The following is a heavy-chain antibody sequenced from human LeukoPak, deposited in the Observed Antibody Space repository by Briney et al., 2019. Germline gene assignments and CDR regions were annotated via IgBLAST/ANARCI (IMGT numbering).Heavy chain of an antibody. J-gene: IGHJ6*02. V-gene: IGHV3-23*01. Sequence: GGSLRPSCAASGFTFSSYAMSWVRQALGKGLEWVSAISGSGGSTYYADSVKGRFTISRDNSKNTLYLQMNSLRAEDTAVYYCAKADTAMVTTRGNGMDVWGQGTTVTVSS. D-gene: IGHD5-18*01. CDR1: GFTFSSYA. CDR2: ISGSGGST. CDR3: AKADTAMVTTRGNGMDV.